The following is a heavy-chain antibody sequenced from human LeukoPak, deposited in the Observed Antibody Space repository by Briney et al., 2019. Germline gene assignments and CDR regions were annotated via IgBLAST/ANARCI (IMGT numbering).Heavy chain of an antibody. CDR3: AKEYKAMSFFDY. J-gene: IGHJ4*02. D-gene: IGHD1-1*01. Sequence: GRSLRLSCAASGFTFASYGIQWVRQAPGKGLEWVAVISYDGSNKFYADSVKGRFTISRDNSKNTVYLQMNSLRGDDSAVYFCAKEYKAMSFFDYWGQGTLVTVSS. V-gene: IGHV3-30*18. CDR1: GFTFASYG. CDR2: ISYDGSNK.